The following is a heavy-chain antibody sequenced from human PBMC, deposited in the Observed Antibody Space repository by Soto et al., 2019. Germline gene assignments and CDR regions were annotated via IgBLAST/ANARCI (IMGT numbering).Heavy chain of an antibody. CDR2: IATKTDGGTK. CDR1: GFTFSTAW. D-gene: IGHD6-13*01. Sequence: EVQLVESGGGLVKPGGSLRLSCAASGFTFSTAWMNWVRQAPGKGLEWVGRIATKTDGGTKDYAAPVKGRFTISRDDSKSTLFLQMNSLKTEDTAVYYCTSSLSSAIWGQGALVTVSS. J-gene: IGHJ4*02. V-gene: IGHV3-15*07. CDR3: TSSLSSAI.